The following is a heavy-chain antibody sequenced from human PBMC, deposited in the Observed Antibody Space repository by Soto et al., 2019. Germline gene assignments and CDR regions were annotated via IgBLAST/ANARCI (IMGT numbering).Heavy chain of an antibody. V-gene: IGHV3-30*02. D-gene: IGHD6-19*01. CDR3: AKDLRIAVAGTDYFDY. J-gene: IGHJ4*02. Sequence: DSVKGRFTISRDNSKNTLYLQMNSLRAEDTAVYYCAKDLRIAVAGTDYFDYWGQGTLVTVSS.